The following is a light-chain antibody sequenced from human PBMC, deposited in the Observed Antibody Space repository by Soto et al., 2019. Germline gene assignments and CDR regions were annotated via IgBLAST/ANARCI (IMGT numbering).Light chain of an antibody. CDR3: QQYIRWPLT. V-gene: IGKV3-15*01. J-gene: IGKJ4*01. CDR2: GAS. CDR1: QSVSSN. Sequence: IVMTQSPATLSVSPGARATLSCRASQSVSSNLAWYQQKPGQAPSLLIYGASTRATGTPARFSGSGSGTEFTLTISSLQSEDFAVYYCQQYIRWPLTFGGGAKV.